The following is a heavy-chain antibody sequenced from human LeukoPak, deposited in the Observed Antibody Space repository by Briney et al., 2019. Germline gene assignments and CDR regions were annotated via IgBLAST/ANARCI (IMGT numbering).Heavy chain of an antibody. D-gene: IGHD6-13*01. V-gene: IGHV1-18*01. J-gene: IGHJ4*02. Sequence: AAVKVSCKASGYTFINYGITWVRQAPGQGLEWMGWISSYNGNTNYAQKFQGRVTMTTDKSTSTAYMELKSLRSDDTAVYHCARDGFSSSWPYYFDFWGQGSLVTVSS. CDR3: ARDGFSSSWPYYFDF. CDR1: GYTFINYG. CDR2: ISSYNGNT.